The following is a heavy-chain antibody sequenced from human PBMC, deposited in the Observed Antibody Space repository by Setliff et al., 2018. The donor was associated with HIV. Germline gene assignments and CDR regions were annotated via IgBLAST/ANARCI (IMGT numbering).Heavy chain of an antibody. CDR2: IYYSGNT. V-gene: IGHV4-39*01. Sequence: TLSLTCNVSDGSISSSSYYWAWIRQPPGKGLEWIGTIYYSGNTYYRPSLKSRVTVSIDTSKNQFSLRLNSVTAADTAVYYCARQSGYTRGWDIFGLVAGSFDIWGQGTMVT. CDR3: ARQSGYTRGWDIFGLVAGSFDI. D-gene: IGHD3-3*01. CDR1: DGSISSSSYY. J-gene: IGHJ3*02.